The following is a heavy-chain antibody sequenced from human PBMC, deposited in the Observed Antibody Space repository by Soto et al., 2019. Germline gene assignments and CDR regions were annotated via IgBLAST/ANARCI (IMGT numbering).Heavy chain of an antibody. D-gene: IGHD1-7*01. CDR3: AMAGNYRSFDS. CDR1: SGVDGSRIRF. J-gene: IGHJ4*02. Sequence: PSWSECNSSAVASGVDGSRIRFWSWIRQPPGKGLEWIGYVANSGTTNYNPSLKSRVTLSLDTSNNQFSLKLASVTAADTAVYYCAMAGNYRSFDSWGQGVLVTVSS. V-gene: IGHV4-61*01. CDR2: VANSGTT.